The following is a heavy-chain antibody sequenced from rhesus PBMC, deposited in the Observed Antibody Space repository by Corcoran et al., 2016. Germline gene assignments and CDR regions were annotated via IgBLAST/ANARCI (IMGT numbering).Heavy chain of an antibody. D-gene: IGHD2-21*01. CDR2: IYGSGGSN. J-gene: IGHJ3*01. V-gene: IGHV4S14*01. CDR3: AGRGRIEYAFDF. Sequence: QVQLQESGPGLVKPSETLSLTCAVSGGSISGYYYWSWIRQPPGKGLELIGSIYGSGGSNYLNPSLKSRVTLSVDTSKNQFSLKLSSVTAADTAVYYCAGRGRIEYAFDFWGQGLRVTVSS. CDR1: GGSISGYYY.